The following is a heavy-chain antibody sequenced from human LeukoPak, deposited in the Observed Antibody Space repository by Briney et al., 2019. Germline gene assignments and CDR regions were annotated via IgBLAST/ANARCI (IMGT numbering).Heavy chain of an antibody. J-gene: IGHJ6*03. CDR2: IWYDGSNK. D-gene: IGHD6-6*01. V-gene: IGHV3-33*01. CDR1: GFTFSSYG. Sequence: GGSLRLSCAASGFTFSSYGMHWVRQAPGKGLEWVAVIWYDGSNKYYADSVKGRFTISRDNSKNTLYLQMNSLRAEDTAVYYCARLKQLVLGDYYYYYYYMDVWGKGTTVTVSS. CDR3: ARLKQLVLGDYYYYYYYMDV.